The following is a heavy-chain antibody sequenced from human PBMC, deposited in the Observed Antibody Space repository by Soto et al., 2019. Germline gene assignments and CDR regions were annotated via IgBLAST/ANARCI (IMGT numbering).Heavy chain of an antibody. Sequence: EVQLVESGGGLIQPGGSLRLSCAASGFTVSSNYMSWVRQAPGKGLEWVSVIYRGGSTYYADSVKGRFTISRDNSKNTLYLQMNSLRAEDTAVYYCARPYHYDSSGYYAFDIWGQGTMVTVSS. V-gene: IGHV3-53*01. CDR3: ARPYHYDSSGYYAFDI. D-gene: IGHD3-22*01. J-gene: IGHJ3*02. CDR2: IYRGGST. CDR1: GFTVSSNY.